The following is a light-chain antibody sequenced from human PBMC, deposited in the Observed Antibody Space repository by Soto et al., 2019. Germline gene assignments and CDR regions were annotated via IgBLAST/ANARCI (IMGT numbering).Light chain of an antibody. V-gene: IGLV1-44*01. CDR3: AAWDDSLNALL. CDR2: ANN. Sequence: QSVLTQPPSASGTPGQRVTISCSGSSSNIGRYTVNWYQQLPGTAPKLLIYANNQRPSGVPGRFSGSKSGTSASLAISGLQSEDEADYSCAAWDDSLNALLFGGGTKVTVL. J-gene: IGLJ3*02. CDR1: SSNIGRYT.